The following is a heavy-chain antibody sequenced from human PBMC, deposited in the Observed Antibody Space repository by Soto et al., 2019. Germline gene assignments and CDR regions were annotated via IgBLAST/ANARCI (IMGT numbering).Heavy chain of an antibody. V-gene: IGHV1-69*13. CDR2: IIPIFGTA. D-gene: IGHD6-19*01. J-gene: IGHJ4*02. Sequence: GASVKVSCKASGGTFSSYAISWVRQAPGQGLEWMGGIIPIFGTANYAQKFQGRVTITADESTSTAYMELSSLRSEDTAVYYCARSDSSGWYDYYFDYWGQGTLVTVSS. CDR1: GGTFSSYA. CDR3: ARSDSSGWYDYYFDY.